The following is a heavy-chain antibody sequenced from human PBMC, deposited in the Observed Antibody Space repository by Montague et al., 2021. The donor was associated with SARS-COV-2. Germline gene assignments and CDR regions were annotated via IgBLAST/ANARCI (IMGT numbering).Heavy chain of an antibody. Sequence: CAISGDSVSSNTATWNWIRQSPSRGLEWLGRTYYRSKWYHVYAISLKSRITINPDISKNQFSLQLSSVAPEDTAVFYCARTTTRMLYPENAFGIWGQGTMVTVSS. D-gene: IGHD2-15*01. J-gene: IGHJ3*02. V-gene: IGHV6-1*01. CDR2: TYYRSKWYH. CDR1: GDSVSSNTAT. CDR3: ARTTTRMLYPENAFGI.